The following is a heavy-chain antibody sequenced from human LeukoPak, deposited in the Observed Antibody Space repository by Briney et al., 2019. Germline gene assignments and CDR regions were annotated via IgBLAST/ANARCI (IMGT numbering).Heavy chain of an antibody. CDR1: GYTFTNYY. CDR3: ARLPWETSRPPEPDY. J-gene: IGHJ4*02. D-gene: IGHD1-14*01. CDR2: INPNGGST. V-gene: IGHV1-46*01. Sequence: ASVKVSCKAPGYTFTNYYIHWVRQAPGQGLEWMGIINPNGGSTNYAQKFQGRVTMTRDTSTSTVYMELSSLRSEDTAVYYCARLPWETSRPPEPDYWGQGTLVTVSS.